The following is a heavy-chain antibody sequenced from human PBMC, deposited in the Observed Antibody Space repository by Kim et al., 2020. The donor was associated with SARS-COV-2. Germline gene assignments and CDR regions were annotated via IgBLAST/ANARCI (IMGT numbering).Heavy chain of an antibody. Sequence: GGSLRLSCAASGFTFSSYAMSWVRQAPGKGLEWVSAISGSGGSTYYADSVKGRFTISRDNSKNTLYLQMNSLRAEDTAVYYCAKDREIVVATGGVEENAFDIWGQGTMVTVSS. CDR3: AKDREIVVATGGVEENAFDI. V-gene: IGHV3-23*01. CDR2: ISGSGGST. D-gene: IGHD3-22*01. J-gene: IGHJ3*02. CDR1: GFTFSSYA.